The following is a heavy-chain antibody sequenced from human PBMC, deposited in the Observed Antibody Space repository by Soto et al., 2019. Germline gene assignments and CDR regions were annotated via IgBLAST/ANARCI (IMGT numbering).Heavy chain of an antibody. CDR2: IYWDDDK. J-gene: IGHJ5*02. CDR3: AHRHLRGYYDILTGGPKSQGGFDP. Sequence: SGPTLVNPTQTLTLTCTFSGFSLSTSGVGVGWIRQPPGKALEWLALIYWDDDKRYSPSLKSRLTITKDTSKNQVVLTMTNMDPVDTATYYCAHRHLRGYYDILTGGPKSQGGFDPWGQGTLVTVSS. CDR1: GFSLSTSGVG. V-gene: IGHV2-5*02. D-gene: IGHD3-9*01.